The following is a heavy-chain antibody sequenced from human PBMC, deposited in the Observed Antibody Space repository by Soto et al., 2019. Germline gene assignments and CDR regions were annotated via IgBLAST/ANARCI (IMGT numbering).Heavy chain of an antibody. Sequence: KSSETLSLTCTVSGGSINSYYWNWIRQPPGKGLEWIGYIYYSGSTNYNPSLKSRVTISVDTSKNQFSLKLSSVTAADTAMYYCAKNDDHGSYYHGMDVWGQGTTVTVSS. V-gene: IGHV4-59*01. CDR2: IYYSGST. CDR1: GGSINSYY. D-gene: IGHD4-17*01. CDR3: AKNDDHGSYYHGMDV. J-gene: IGHJ6*02.